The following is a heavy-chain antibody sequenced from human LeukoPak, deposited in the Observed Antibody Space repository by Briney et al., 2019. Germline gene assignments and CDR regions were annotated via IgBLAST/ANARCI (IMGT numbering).Heavy chain of an antibody. V-gene: IGHV3-20*04. CDR3: ARDLLRFGELWENWFDP. D-gene: IGHD3-10*01. J-gene: IGHJ5*02. CDR2: VTWSGGSK. CDR1: GFTFDDYG. Sequence: WGSLRLSCAASGFTFDDYGMNWVRQAPGKGLEWVSGVTWSGGSKGYTDSVKGRFTISRDNAKNSLYLQMNSLRAEDTALYYCARDLLRFGELWENWFDPWGQGTLVTVSS.